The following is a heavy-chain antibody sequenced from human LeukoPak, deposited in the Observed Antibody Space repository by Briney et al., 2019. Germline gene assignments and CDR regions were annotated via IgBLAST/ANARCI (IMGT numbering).Heavy chain of an antibody. D-gene: IGHD3-22*01. CDR1: GGSISSYY. J-gene: IGHJ4*02. V-gene: IGHV4-59*01. CDR2: IYYSGST. Sequence: SETLSLTCTVSGGSISSYYWSWIRQPPGKGLEWIGYIYYSGSTNYNPSVKSRVTISVDTSKNQFSLNLSSVTAADTAVYHCARATDSSGYYGFDYWGQGILVTVSS. CDR3: ARATDSSGYYGFDY.